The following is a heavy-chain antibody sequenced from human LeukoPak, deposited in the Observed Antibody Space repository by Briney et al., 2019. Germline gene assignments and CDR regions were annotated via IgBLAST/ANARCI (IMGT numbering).Heavy chain of an antibody. CDR3: ARGKIQLWLITMNDAFDI. Sequence: GRSLRLSCAASGFTFSSYGMHWVRQAPGKGLEWVAVIWYDGSNKYYADSVKGRFTISRDNSKNTLYLQMNSLRAEDTAVYYCARGKIQLWLITMNDAFDIWGQGTMVNVSS. V-gene: IGHV3-33*01. CDR1: GFTFSSYG. CDR2: IWYDGSNK. D-gene: IGHD5-18*01. J-gene: IGHJ3*02.